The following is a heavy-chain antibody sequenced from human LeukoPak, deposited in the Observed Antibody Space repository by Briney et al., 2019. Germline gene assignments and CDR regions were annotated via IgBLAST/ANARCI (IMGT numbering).Heavy chain of an antibody. D-gene: IGHD3-16*01. J-gene: IGHJ4*02. CDR3: ATGSHGGIDY. CDR2: IMPVSGPT. Sequence: ASVKVSCKASGYTFTCCAISWVRQAPGQGLEWMGAIMPVSGPTTYAQDFQGRVTITEDESTSTAYMELSALRSEDTAVFYCATGSHGGIDYWGQGSLVIVSS. CDR1: GYTFTCCA. V-gene: IGHV1-69*13.